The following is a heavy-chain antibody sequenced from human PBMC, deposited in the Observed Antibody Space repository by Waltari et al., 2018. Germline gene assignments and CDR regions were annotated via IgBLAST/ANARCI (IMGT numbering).Heavy chain of an antibody. V-gene: IGHV3-48*01. J-gene: IGHJ4*02. CDR3: APMGASRLTWTD. D-gene: IGHD1-26*01. Sequence: EVQLVESGGGLVQPGGSLRISCAASGFSFSSYGMNWVRQAQGKGLEWVAHISGGGYPIYYADSVKGRFTISRDNAKNSLFLQMNGLRAEDTAVYYCAPMGASRLTWTDWGQGTLVTVSS. CDR2: ISGGGYPI. CDR1: GFSFSSYG.